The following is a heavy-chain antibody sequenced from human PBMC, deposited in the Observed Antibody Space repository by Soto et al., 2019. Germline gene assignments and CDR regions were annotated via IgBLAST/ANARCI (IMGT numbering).Heavy chain of an antibody. Sequence: SETLSLTCTVSGYSISSDYYWGWIRQPPGKGLEWIGSIYHNGNTFYNPSLKSRVTISLDTAKNHFSLKLSSVTAADTAVYYCASGYTYGTDYWGQGTLVTVPQ. CDR1: GYSISSDYY. J-gene: IGHJ4*02. CDR3: ASGYTYGTDY. D-gene: IGHD5-18*01. V-gene: IGHV4-38-2*02. CDR2: IYHNGNT.